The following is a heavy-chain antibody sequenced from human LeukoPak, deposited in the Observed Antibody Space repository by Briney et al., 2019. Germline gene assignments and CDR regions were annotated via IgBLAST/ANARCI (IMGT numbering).Heavy chain of an antibody. J-gene: IGHJ6*03. CDR1: GFTFSSYA. V-gene: IGHV3-30*01. Sequence: GGSLRLSCAASGFTFSSYAMHWVRQAPGKGLEGVAVISYDGSNKYYADSVKGRFTISRDNSKNTLYLQMNSLRAEDTAVYYCARAIAARHYYYMDVGGKGTTVTVPS. CDR2: ISYDGSNK. D-gene: IGHD6-6*01. CDR3: ARAIAARHYYYMDV.